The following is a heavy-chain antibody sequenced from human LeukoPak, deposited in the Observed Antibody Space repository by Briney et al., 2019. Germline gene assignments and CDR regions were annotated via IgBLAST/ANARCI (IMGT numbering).Heavy chain of an antibody. CDR3: ARGRSYDYGDYGHNWFDP. CDR1: GGSISSYY. D-gene: IGHD4-17*01. CDR2: IYYSGST. J-gene: IGHJ5*02. Sequence: SETLSLTCTVSGGSISSYYWSWTRQPPGKGLEWIGYIYYSGSTNYNPSLKSRVTISVDTSKNQFSLKLSSVTAADTAVYYCARGRSYDYGDYGHNWFDPWGQGTLVTVSS. V-gene: IGHV4-59*01.